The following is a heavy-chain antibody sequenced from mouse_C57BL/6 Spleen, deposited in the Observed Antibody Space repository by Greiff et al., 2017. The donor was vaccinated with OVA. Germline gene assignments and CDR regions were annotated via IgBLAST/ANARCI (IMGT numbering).Heavy chain of an antibody. D-gene: IGHD1-1*01. CDR1: GYSITSGYY. Sequence: EVQLVESGPGLVKPSQSLSLTCSVTGYSITSGYYWNWIRQFPGNKLEWMGYISYDGSNNYNPSLKNRISITRDTSKNQFFLKLNSVTTEDTATYYCARRGSSPWYFDVWGTGTTVTVSS. V-gene: IGHV3-6*01. CDR2: ISYDGSN. CDR3: ARRGSSPWYFDV. J-gene: IGHJ1*03.